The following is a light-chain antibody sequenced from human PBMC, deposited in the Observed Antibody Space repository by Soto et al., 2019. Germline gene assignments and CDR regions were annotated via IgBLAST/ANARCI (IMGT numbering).Light chain of an antibody. V-gene: IGKV3D-15*01. J-gene: IGKJ1*01. CDR3: QQYNNWPPWT. CDR1: QSVSTN. Sequence: EIVMTQSPATLSVSPGERATLSCRASQSVSTNLAWYQQKPGQAPRLLIYHASTRAAGIPARFSGSGSGTEFTLTISSLQSEDFAVYHCQQYNNWPPWTVGQGTKVDNK. CDR2: HAS.